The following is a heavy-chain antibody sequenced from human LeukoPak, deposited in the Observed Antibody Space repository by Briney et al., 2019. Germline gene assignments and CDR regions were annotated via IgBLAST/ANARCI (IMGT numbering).Heavy chain of an antibody. CDR2: ISSSSSYI. CDR3: ARENYDSSGYPRRPTYYFDY. V-gene: IGHV3-21*01. J-gene: IGHJ4*02. Sequence: PGGSLRLSCAASGFTFSSYSMNWVRQAPGKGLEWVSSISSSSSYIYYADSVKGRFTISRDNAKNSLYLQMNSLRAEDTAVYYCARENYDSSGYPRRPTYYFDYWGQGTLVTVSS. CDR1: GFTFSSYS. D-gene: IGHD3-22*01.